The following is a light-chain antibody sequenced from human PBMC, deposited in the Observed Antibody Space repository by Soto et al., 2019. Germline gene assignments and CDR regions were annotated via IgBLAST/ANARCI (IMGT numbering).Light chain of an antibody. V-gene: IGKV1-39*01. J-gene: IGKJ5*01. Sequence: DIQMTQSPSSLSASVGDRVTITCRASQTITSSLNWYQQRPGKAPNLLIYNSTSLQSGVPPRFSGSGSGTDFTLTISSLQPEDFATYYCQQTYSVPITFGQGTRLDIK. CDR2: NST. CDR1: QTITSS. CDR3: QQTYSVPIT.